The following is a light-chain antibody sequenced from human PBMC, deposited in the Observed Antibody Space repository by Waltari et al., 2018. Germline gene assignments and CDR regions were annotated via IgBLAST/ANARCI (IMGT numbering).Light chain of an antibody. CDR1: HSVLYSSKNKNY. V-gene: IGKV4-1*01. CDR2: WAS. CDR3: QQYYSIPLS. Sequence: DIVVTPSPDSLAVSMGERATINCNSSHSVLYSSKNKNYLAWYQQKPGQPPKLLIYWASTRESGVPDRFSGSGSGTEFTLTISSLQAEDVALYYCQQYYSIPLSFGGGTKVEIK. J-gene: IGKJ4*01.